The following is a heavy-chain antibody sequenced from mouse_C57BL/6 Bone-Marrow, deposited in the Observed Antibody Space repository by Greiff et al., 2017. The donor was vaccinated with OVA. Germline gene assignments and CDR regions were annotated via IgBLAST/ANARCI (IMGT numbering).Heavy chain of an antibody. CDR3: ARDSLYCSSYGY. CDR1: GYTFTSYW. D-gene: IGHD1-1*01. Sequence: QVQLKQPGAELVMPGASVKLSCKASGYTFTSYWMHWVKQRPGQGLEWIGEIDPSNSYTNYNQKFKGKSTLTVDKSSIAASMRISSLTSENSAVYYCARDSLYCSSYGYWGQGTTLTVSS. CDR2: IDPSNSYT. V-gene: IGHV1-69*01. J-gene: IGHJ2*01.